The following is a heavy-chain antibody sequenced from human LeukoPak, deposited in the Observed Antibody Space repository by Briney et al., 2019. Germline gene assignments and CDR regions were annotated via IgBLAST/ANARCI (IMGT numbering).Heavy chain of an antibody. Sequence: AETLSLTCSVSGGSMSSGNWGSWVRQPPGKGLEWIGEIYHTGSTNYNPSLKSRVTISVDRSKNQFSLNLYSVTAADTAVYYCAREGSSGWSLGYWGQGTLVTVSS. CDR1: GGSMSSGNW. J-gene: IGHJ4*02. V-gene: IGHV4-4*02. CDR3: AREGSSGWSLGY. D-gene: IGHD6-19*01. CDR2: IYHTGST.